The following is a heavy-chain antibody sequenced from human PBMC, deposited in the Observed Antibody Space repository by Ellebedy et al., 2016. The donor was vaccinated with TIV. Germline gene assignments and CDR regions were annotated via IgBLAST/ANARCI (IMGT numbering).Heavy chain of an antibody. CDR1: GGTFSSYT. V-gene: IGHV1-69*13. CDR3: ARDGGYCGGDCFYYFDY. J-gene: IGHJ4*02. D-gene: IGHD2-21*02. CDR2: IMPLIGTA. Sequence: AASVKVSCKASGGTFSSYTFNWVRQAPGQGLEWMGGIMPLIGTANYARKFQGRVTITADESTSTAYMELSSLRSEDTAIYYCARDGGYCGGDCFYYFDYWGQGTLVTVSS.